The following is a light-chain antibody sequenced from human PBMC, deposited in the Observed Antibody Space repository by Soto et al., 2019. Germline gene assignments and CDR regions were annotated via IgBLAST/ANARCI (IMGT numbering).Light chain of an antibody. CDR3: QQYYSTPPVT. J-gene: IGKJ5*01. V-gene: IGKV4-1*01. Sequence: DIVMTQSPDSLAVSLGERATINCKCSQSVLYSSNNKNYLAWYQQKPGQPPKLLIYWASTRESGVRDRFSGSGCGTDFTLTISSLQAEDVAVYYCQQYYSTPPVTFGQGTRLEIK. CDR2: WAS. CDR1: QSVLYSSNNKNY.